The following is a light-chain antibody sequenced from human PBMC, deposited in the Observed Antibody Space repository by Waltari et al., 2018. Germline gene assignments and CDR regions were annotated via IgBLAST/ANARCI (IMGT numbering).Light chain of an antibody. Sequence: QSALTQPASVSGSPGQSITISCTGTSSDVGNYNLVSWYQQHPGKAPKLMISAGSKRPSGVSNRFPGSKSGNTASLTISGLQAEDEADYYCCSYAGSSTYVFGTGTKVTVL. V-gene: IGLV2-23*01. CDR1: SSDVGNYNL. CDR3: CSYAGSSTYV. J-gene: IGLJ1*01. CDR2: AGS.